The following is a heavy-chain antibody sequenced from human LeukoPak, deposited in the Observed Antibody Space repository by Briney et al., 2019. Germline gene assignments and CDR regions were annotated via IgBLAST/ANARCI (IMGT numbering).Heavy chain of an antibody. CDR2: ISGSGGST. CDR3: AKKTGTTSRIYYYYYYGMDV. V-gene: IGHV3-23*01. D-gene: IGHD1-7*01. Sequence: GGSLRLSCAASGFTFSSYAMSWVRQAPGKGLEWVSAISGSGGSTYYADSVKGRFTISRDNSKNTLYLQMNSLRAEDTAVYYCAKKTGTTSRIYYYYYYGMDVWGQGTTVTVSS. J-gene: IGHJ6*02. CDR1: GFTFSSYA.